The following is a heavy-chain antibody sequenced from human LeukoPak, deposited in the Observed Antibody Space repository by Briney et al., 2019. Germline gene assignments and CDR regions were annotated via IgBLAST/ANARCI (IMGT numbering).Heavy chain of an antibody. CDR2: ISWDGGST. D-gene: IGHD1-26*01. Sequence: PGGSLRLSCAASGFTFDDYTMHWVRQAPGKGLEWVSLISWDGGSTYYADSVKGRFTISRDSGTNSLYLQMNRLRTEDTGFYYCAKDFGPRGVGATPQYWGQGTVVIVSS. CDR1: GFTFDDYT. V-gene: IGHV3-43*01. CDR3: AKDFGPRGVGATPQY. J-gene: IGHJ4*02.